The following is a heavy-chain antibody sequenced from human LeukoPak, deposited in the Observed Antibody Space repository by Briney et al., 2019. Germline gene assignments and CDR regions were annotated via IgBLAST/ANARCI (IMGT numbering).Heavy chain of an antibody. CDR1: GGSISSYY. J-gene: IGHJ4*02. D-gene: IGHD3-10*01. CDR3: AREPALWFGELFSSPYFDY. Sequence: PSETLSLTCTVSGGSISSYYWGWIRQPAGKGLEWIGRIYTSGSTNYNPSLKSRVTMSVDTSKNRFSLKLSSVTAADTAVYYCAREPALWFGELFSSPYFDYWGQGTLVTVSS. CDR2: IYTSGST. V-gene: IGHV4-4*07.